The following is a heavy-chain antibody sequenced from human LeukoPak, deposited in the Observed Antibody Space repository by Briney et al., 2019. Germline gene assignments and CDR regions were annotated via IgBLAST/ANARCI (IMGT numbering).Heavy chain of an antibody. Sequence: KTSETLSLTCTVSGGSISSGGYYWSWIRQHPGKGLEWIGYIYYSGSTYYNPSLKSRVTISVDTSKNQFSLKLSSVTAADTAVYYCARRYYYDSSVHFDYWGQGTLVTVSS. D-gene: IGHD3-22*01. V-gene: IGHV4-31*03. J-gene: IGHJ4*02. CDR2: IYYSGST. CDR3: ARRYYYDSSVHFDY. CDR1: GGSISSGGYY.